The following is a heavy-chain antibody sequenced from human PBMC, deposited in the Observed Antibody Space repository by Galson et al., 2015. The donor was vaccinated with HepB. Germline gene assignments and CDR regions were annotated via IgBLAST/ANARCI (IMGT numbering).Heavy chain of an antibody. Sequence: SLRLSCAASGFTFSDYYMSWIRQAPGKGLEWVSYIRSSSSYTNYADSVKGRFTISRDNAKNSLYLQMNSLRAEDTAVYYCARDRPYDYDFWSGSFHYGMDVWGQGTTVTVSS. CDR3: ARDRPYDYDFWSGSFHYGMDV. V-gene: IGHV3-11*06. J-gene: IGHJ6*02. CDR1: GFTFSDYY. D-gene: IGHD3-3*01. CDR2: IRSSSSYT.